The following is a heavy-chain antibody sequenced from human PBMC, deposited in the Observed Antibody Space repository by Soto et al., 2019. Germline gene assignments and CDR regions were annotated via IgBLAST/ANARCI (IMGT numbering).Heavy chain of an antibody. CDR1: GFTFSNSA. CDR2: ITDSGVST. Sequence: GGSLRLSCAASGFTFSNSALRWVRQAPGKGLEWVSSITDSGVSTYYTDSVKGRFTISRDNSKNTLFVQMNSLRADDTAVYYCVAGEFFDYWGQGTLVTVSS. J-gene: IGHJ4*02. V-gene: IGHV3-23*01. CDR3: VAGEFFDY. D-gene: IGHD3-16*01.